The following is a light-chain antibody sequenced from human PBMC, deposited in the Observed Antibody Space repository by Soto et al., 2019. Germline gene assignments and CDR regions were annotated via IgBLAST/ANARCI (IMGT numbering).Light chain of an antibody. Sequence: SYELTQPPSVSVSPGQTASSACSGDKLGDKYACWYQQKPGQSPVLVIYQDSKRPSGIPERFSGSNSGNTATLTISGTQAMDEADYYCQAWDRSTPYGCGTGTKVTVL. CDR1: KLGDKY. V-gene: IGLV3-1*01. CDR2: QDS. CDR3: QAWDRSTPYG. J-gene: IGLJ1*01.